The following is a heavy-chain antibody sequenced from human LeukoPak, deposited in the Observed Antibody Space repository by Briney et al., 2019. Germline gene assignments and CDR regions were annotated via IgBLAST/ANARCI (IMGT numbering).Heavy chain of an antibody. V-gene: IGHV1-69*04. CDR1: GGTFSSYT. CDR2: IIPILGIA. CDR3: AREAGQDAFDI. Sequence: SVKVSCKASGGTFSSYTISWVRQAPGQGLEWMGRIIPILGIANYAQKFQGRVTITADKSTSTAYMELSGLRSEDTAVYYCAREAGQDAFDIWGQGTMVTVSS. J-gene: IGHJ3*02. D-gene: IGHD6-13*01.